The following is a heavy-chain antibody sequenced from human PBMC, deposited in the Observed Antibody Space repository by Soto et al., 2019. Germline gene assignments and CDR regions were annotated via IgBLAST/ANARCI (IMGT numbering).Heavy chain of an antibody. CDR1: SGSISSSNW. Sequence: PSETLSLTCAVSSGSISSSNWWSWVSQPPGKGLEWIGEIYHSGSTNYNPSLKSRVTISVDKSKNQFSLKLSSVTAADTAVYYCARGSLQLWGAGYYYYGMDVWGQGTTVTVSS. V-gene: IGHV4-4*02. J-gene: IGHJ6*02. CDR2: IYHSGST. CDR3: ARGSLQLWGAGYYYYGMDV. D-gene: IGHD5-18*01.